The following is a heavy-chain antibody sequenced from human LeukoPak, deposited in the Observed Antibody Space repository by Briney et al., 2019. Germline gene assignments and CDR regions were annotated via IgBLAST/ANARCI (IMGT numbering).Heavy chain of an antibody. D-gene: IGHD3-10*01. CDR3: ARTLNSGTKDY. Sequence: GGSLRLPCAASGFTLSHYYMSWIRQAPGKGLEWLSYISNSGSSIYYADSVKGRFTISRDNAKNSLYLQMNSLRVEDTAVYYCARTLNSGTKDYWGQGTLVTVSS. CDR1: GFTLSHYY. V-gene: IGHV3-11*01. CDR2: ISNSGSSI. J-gene: IGHJ4*02.